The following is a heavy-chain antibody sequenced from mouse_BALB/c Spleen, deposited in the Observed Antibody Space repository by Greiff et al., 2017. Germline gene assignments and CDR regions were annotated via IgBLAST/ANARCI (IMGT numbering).Heavy chain of an antibody. CDR1: GYTFTSYW. J-gene: IGHJ2*01. V-gene: IGHV1-7*01. CDR2: INPSTGYT. D-gene: IGHD2-1*01. Sequence: VQLQQSGAELAKPGASVKMSCKASGYTFTSYWMHWVKQRPGQGLEWIGYINPSTGYTEYNQKFKDKATLTADKSSSTAYMQLSSLTSEDSAVYYCARAHYGSFDYWGQGTTLTVSS. CDR3: ARAHYGSFDY.